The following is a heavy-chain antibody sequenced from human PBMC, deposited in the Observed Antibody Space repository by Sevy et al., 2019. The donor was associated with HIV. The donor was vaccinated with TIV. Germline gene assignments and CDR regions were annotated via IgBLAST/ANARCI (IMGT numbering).Heavy chain of an antibody. Sequence: SETLSLTCSVSAGSISSGFYSWTWIRLPAGKGLEWIGHLSTSGTSNYNSSLKSRVTISVDTSKNQFSLKLTSVTAADTAVYYCARDRRNDFNGPAHYLDVWGKGTMVTVSS. CDR2: LSTSGTS. D-gene: IGHD2-21*02. CDR1: AGSISSGFYS. CDR3: ARDRRNDFNGPAHYLDV. J-gene: IGHJ6*03. V-gene: IGHV4-61*09.